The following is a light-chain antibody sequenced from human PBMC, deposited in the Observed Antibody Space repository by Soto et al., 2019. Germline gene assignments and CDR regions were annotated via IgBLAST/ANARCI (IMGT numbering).Light chain of an antibody. CDR1: QSLVYVNGDNY. Sequence: DVVMTQSPLSLPVTLGQPASISCRSSQSLVYVNGDNYLDWFQHRPGQSPRRLIYKVSNRDSGVPDRFSGSGSGPDFTLKISRVEAEDVGVYYCMQGTHWPYTFGQGTKVDIK. CDR2: KVS. CDR3: MQGTHWPYT. J-gene: IGKJ2*01. V-gene: IGKV2-30*01.